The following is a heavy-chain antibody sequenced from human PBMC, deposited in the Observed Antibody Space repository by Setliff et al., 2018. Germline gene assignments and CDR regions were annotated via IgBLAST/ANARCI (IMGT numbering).Heavy chain of an antibody. J-gene: IGHJ5*02. CDR3: ARDNTILGATDH. CDR2: LHTSGST. V-gene: IGHV4-61*02. CDR1: GGSIPSGSYY. Sequence: PSQTLSLTCAVSGGSIPSGSYYWSWIRQPAGEGLEWIGRLHTSGSTTYNPALNSRVTISVDTSTNQFSLRLTSLTAADTAVYFCARDNTILGATDHWGQGTLVTV. D-gene: IGHD1-26*01.